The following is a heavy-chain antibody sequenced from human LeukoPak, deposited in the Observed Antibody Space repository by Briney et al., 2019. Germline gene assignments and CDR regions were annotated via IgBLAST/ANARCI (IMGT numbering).Heavy chain of an antibody. D-gene: IGHD3-10*01. CDR3: ASDYYGSGNAYGMDV. V-gene: IGHV1-46*01. J-gene: IGHJ6*02. Sequence: ASVKVSCKASGYTFTSYYMHWVRQAPGQGLEWMGIINPSGGSTSYAQKFQGRVTMTRDTSTSTVYMELSSLRSEDTAVYYCASDYYGSGNAYGMDVWGQGTTVTVSS. CDR1: GYTFTSYY. CDR2: INPSGGST.